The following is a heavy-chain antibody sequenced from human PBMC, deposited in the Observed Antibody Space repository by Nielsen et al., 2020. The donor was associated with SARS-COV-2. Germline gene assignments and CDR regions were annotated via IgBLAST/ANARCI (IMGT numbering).Heavy chain of an antibody. D-gene: IGHD3-9*01. CDR2: INHSGST. CDR3: ARVEYDILTGLFRDYYYYYMDV. Sequence: WIRQPPGKGLEWIGEINHSGSTNYNPSLKSRVTISVDTSKNQFSLKLSSVTAADTAVYYCARVEYDILTGLFRDYYYYYMDVWGKGTTVTVSS. J-gene: IGHJ6*03. V-gene: IGHV4-34*01.